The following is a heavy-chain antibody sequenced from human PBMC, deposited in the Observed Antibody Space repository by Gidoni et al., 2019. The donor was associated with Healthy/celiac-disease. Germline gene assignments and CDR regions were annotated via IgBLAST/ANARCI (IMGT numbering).Heavy chain of an antibody. V-gene: IGHV3-30-3*01. Sequence: QVQLVESGGGVVQPGRSLRLSCAASGFTFSSYAMHWVRQAPGKGLEWVAVISYDGSNKYYADSVKGRFTISRDNSKNTLYLQMNSLRAEDTAVYYCARDDDYGMDVWGQGTTVTVSS. CDR3: ARDDDYGMDV. CDR1: GFTFSSYA. CDR2: ISYDGSNK. J-gene: IGHJ6*02.